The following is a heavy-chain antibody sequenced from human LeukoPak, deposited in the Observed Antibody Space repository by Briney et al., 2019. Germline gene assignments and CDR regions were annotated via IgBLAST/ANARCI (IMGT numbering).Heavy chain of an antibody. Sequence: GGSLRLSCAASGFTFSDYYMSWIRQAPGKGLEWVSYISISGSTMYYADPVKGRFTSSRDNAKNSLYLQMNSLRAEDTAIYYCARVRSSGSPLDYWGQGTLVTVSS. D-gene: IGHD6-19*01. J-gene: IGHJ4*02. V-gene: IGHV3-11*01. CDR2: ISISGSTM. CDR1: GFTFSDYY. CDR3: ARVRSSGSPLDY.